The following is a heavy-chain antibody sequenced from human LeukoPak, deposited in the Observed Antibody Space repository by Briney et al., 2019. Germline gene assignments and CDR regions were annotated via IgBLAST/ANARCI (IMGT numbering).Heavy chain of an antibody. V-gene: IGHV3-11*01. Sequence: PGGSLRLSCAASGFTFSDYYVSWIRQAPGKGLEWVSYISSSGSTIYYAVSVKGRFTISRDNSKNTLYLQMNSLRAEDTAVYYCAKGTGDSLYYYYYMDVWGKGTTVTVSS. CDR3: AKGTGDSLYYYYYMDV. D-gene: IGHD7-27*01. CDR2: ISSSGSTI. J-gene: IGHJ6*03. CDR1: GFTFSDYY.